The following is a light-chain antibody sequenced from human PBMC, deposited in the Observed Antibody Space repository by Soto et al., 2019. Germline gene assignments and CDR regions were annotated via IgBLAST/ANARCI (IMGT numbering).Light chain of an antibody. CDR3: QSYDSSLSGSV. V-gene: IGLV1-40*01. J-gene: IGLJ2*01. CDR1: SSNIGAGYD. CDR2: GNS. Sequence: QSVLTQPPSVSGAPGQRVTISCTGSSSNIGAGYDVHWYQQLPGTAPKLLIYGNSNRPSGVPDRFSGSKSGTSASLAITGLDAEDEADYYCQSYDSSLSGSVFGGGTKLTVL.